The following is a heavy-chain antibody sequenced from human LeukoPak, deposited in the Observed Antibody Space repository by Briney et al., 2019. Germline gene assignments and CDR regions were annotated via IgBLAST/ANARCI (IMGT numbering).Heavy chain of an antibody. D-gene: IGHD2-21*02. V-gene: IGHV1-69*01. CDR3: AKASFQDSVVVTAFDY. CDR2: IIPIFGTA. Sequence: ASVKVSCKASGGTFSSYAISWVRQAPGQGLEWMGGIIPIFGTANYAQKFQGRVTITADESTSTAYMELSSLRSEDTAVYYCAKASFQDSVVVTAFDYWGQGTLVTVSS. J-gene: IGHJ4*02. CDR1: GGTFSSYA.